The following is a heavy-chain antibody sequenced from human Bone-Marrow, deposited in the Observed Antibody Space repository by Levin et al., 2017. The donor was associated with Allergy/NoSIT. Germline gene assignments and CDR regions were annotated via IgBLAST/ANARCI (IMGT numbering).Heavy chain of an antibody. V-gene: IGHV3-30*02. J-gene: IGHJ4*01. CDR3: VRGFYSGSGVRWENSHFDS. D-gene: IGHD3-10*01. Sequence: GGSLRLSCAASGFTFRNYGMHWVRQAPGKGLEWVALVRFDGSNAFYSDSVRGRFTISRDNSNNTVSLQMDSLRVEDTAIYYCVRGFYSGSGVRWENSHFDSWGHGTRITVSS. CDR1: GFTFRNYG. CDR2: VRFDGSNA.